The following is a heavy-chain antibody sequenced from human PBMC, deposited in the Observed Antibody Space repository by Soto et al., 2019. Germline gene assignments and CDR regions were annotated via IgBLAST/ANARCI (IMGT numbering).Heavy chain of an antibody. CDR3: AHTLHHVTAFDY. D-gene: IGHD2-21*02. Sequence: SGPTLVNPTQTLTLTCTFSGFSLSTSGVGVGWIRQPPGKALEWLALIYWNDDKRYSPALKSRLTITKDTSKNQVVLTMTNMDPVDTATYYCAHTLHHVTAFDYWGQGTLVTVS. V-gene: IGHV2-5*01. CDR2: IYWNDDK. J-gene: IGHJ4*02. CDR1: GFSLSTSGVG.